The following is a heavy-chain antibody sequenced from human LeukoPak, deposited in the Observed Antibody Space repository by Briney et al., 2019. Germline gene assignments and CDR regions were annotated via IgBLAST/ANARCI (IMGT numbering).Heavy chain of an antibody. V-gene: IGHV1-69*06. CDR1: GGTFSSYA. CDR3: ARDPDTASPTDV. CDR2: IIPIFGTA. Sequence: SVKVSCKASGGTFSSYAISWVRQAPGQGLEWMGGIIPIFGTANYAQKFQGRVTITADKSTSTAYMELSSLRSEDTAVYYCARDPDTASPTDVWGKGTTVTVSS. D-gene: IGHD5-18*01. J-gene: IGHJ6*04.